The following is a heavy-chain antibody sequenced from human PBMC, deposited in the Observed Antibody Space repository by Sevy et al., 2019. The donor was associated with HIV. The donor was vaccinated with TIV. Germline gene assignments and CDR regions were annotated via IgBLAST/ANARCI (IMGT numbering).Heavy chain of an antibody. CDR2: ISAYDGDS. D-gene: IGHD6-13*01. V-gene: IGHV1-18*01. J-gene: IGHJ6*01. CDR3: AMLPRIAAGGDGHGVDV. Sequence: ASVKVSCKASGYTFTSYGINWVRQAPGQRPEWMGWISAYDGDSNSPPRLQDRLMLTTDTSTTTAYMELRSLRSDDTAIYYCAMLPRIAAGGDGHGVDVWGQGTTVTVSS. CDR1: GYTFTSYG.